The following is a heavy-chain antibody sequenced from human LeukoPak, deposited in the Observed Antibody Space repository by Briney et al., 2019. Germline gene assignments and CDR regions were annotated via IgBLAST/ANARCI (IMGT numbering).Heavy chain of an antibody. CDR1: GFTFSSYA. CDR3: ARGAQRGYSYGDIDY. V-gene: IGHV3-23*01. D-gene: IGHD5-18*01. J-gene: IGHJ4*02. CDR2: ISGSGGST. Sequence: GGSLRLSCAASGFTFSSYAMSWVRQDPGKGLEWVSAISGSGGSTYYADSVKGRFTISRDNAKNSLYLQMNSLRAEDTAVYYCARGAQRGYSYGDIDYWGQGTLVTVSS.